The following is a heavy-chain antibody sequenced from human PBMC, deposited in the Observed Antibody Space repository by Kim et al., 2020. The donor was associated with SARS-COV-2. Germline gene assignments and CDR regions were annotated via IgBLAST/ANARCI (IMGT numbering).Heavy chain of an antibody. J-gene: IGHJ6*02. D-gene: IGHD1-1*01. Sequence: YNPSLKSRVTISVDTSKNHFSLRLSSVTAADTAVYYCAKNGMSRMYGMDVWGQGTTVTVSS. CDR3: AKNGMSRMYGMDV. V-gene: IGHV4-34*01.